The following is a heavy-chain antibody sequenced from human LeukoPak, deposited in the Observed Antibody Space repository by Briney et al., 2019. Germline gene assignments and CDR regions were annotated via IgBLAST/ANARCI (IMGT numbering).Heavy chain of an antibody. Sequence: GGSLRLSCAASGFTFSSYSMNWVRQTPGKGLEWVSGISWNSGSIGYADSVKGRFTISRDSAKNSLYLQMNSLRAEDTALYYCAKGLYSSGWGHFDYWGQGTLVTVSS. J-gene: IGHJ4*02. CDR3: AKGLYSSGWGHFDY. CDR2: ISWNSGSI. D-gene: IGHD6-19*01. V-gene: IGHV3-9*01. CDR1: GFTFSSYS.